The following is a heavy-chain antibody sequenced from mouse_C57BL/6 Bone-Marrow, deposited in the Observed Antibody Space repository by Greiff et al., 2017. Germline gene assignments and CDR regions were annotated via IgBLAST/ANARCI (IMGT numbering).Heavy chain of an antibody. CDR2: IDPSDSYT. Sequence: QVQLKQPGAELVMPGASVKLSCKASGYTFTSYWMHWVKQRPGQGLEWIGEIDPSDSYTNYNQKFKGKSTLTVDKSSSTAYMQLSSLTSEDSAVYYCARSSLYYYGSSLFAYWGQGTLVTVSA. CDR1: GYTFTSYW. V-gene: IGHV1-69*01. CDR3: ARSSLYYYGSSLFAY. D-gene: IGHD1-1*01. J-gene: IGHJ3*01.